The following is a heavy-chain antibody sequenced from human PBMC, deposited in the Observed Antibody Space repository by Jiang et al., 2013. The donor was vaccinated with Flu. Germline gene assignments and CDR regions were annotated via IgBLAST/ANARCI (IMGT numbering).Heavy chain of an antibody. CDR3: AKDNKMNTAMDYNYHFGMDV. CDR1: GFTIDDYS. Sequence: AAAGFTIDDYSMHWVRLGFQGRAWSGSQALIGRGNAVAYADSVKGRFTISRDNAKNSLYLQMNSLRREDTALYYCAKDNKMNTAMDYNYHFGMDVWGQGTTVTVSS. V-gene: IGHV3-9*01. CDR2: LIGRGNAV. D-gene: IGHD5-18*01. J-gene: IGHJ6*02.